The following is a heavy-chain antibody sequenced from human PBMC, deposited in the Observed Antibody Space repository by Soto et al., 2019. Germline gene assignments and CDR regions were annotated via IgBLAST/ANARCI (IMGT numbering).Heavy chain of an antibody. D-gene: IGHD2-15*01. CDR3: AREGWPLLQTGMDV. CDR1: GFTFRSYS. Sequence: GGSLRLSCAASGFTFRSYSMNWVRQAPGKGLEWVSYISSSNRTINYADSVKGRFIISRDNAKNSLYLQMHSLRDEVTAVYYCAREGWPLLQTGMDVWGQGTTVTVSS. J-gene: IGHJ6*02. V-gene: IGHV3-48*02. CDR2: ISSSNRTI.